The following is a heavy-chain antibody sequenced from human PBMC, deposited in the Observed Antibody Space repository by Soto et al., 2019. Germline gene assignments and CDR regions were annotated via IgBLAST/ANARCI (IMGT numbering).Heavy chain of an antibody. J-gene: IGHJ6*02. CDR2: INLDGSEK. CDR1: GFTFRTYW. D-gene: IGHD5-18*01. Sequence: EVQLVESGGGLVQPGGSLRLSCAASGFTFRTYWLSWVRQVPGKGLEWVANINLDGSEKNYVDCVKGRFTISRDNASKSLYLQMSSLRAEDTALYYCERDGSTSWYSYDYHGMDVWGQGTTVTVSS. V-gene: IGHV3-7*05. CDR3: ERDGSTSWYSYDYHGMDV.